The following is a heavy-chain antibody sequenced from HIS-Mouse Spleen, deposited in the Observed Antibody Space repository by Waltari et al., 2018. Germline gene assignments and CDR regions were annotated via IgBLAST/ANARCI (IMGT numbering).Heavy chain of an antibody. CDR3: AREIPYSSSWYDWYFDL. J-gene: IGHJ2*01. V-gene: IGHV4-39*07. CDR1: GGSISSSSYY. D-gene: IGHD6-13*01. CDR2: IYYSGST. Sequence: QLRLQESGPGLVKPSETLSLTCTVSGGSISSSSYYWGWIRQPPGKGLEWIGSIYYSGSTYYTPSLKSRVTISVDTSKNQFSLKLSSVTAADTAVYYCAREIPYSSSWYDWYFDLWGRGTLVTVSS.